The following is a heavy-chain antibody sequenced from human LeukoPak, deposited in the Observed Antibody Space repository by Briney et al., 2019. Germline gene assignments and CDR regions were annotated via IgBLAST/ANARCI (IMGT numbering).Heavy chain of an antibody. CDR3: ARGDYCDSSGYGY. D-gene: IGHD3-22*01. CDR2: ISSSSSYI. J-gene: IGHJ4*02. Sequence: GGSLRLSCAASGFTFSSYSMNWVRQAPGKGLEWVSSISSSSSYIYYADSVKGRFTISRDNAKNSLYLQMNSLRAEDTAVYYCARGDYCDSSGYGYWGQGTLVTVSS. CDR1: GFTFSSYS. V-gene: IGHV3-21*01.